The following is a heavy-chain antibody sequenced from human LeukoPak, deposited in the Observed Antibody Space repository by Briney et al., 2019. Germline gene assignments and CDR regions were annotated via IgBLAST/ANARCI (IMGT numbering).Heavy chain of an antibody. CDR3: ARRDSDTYSSFYYFDF. J-gene: IGHJ4*02. CDR1: GFTVSSNY. CDR2: IYSGGST. D-gene: IGHD3-16*01. V-gene: IGHV3-66*02. Sequence: PGGSLRLSCAASGFTVSSNYMSWVRQAPGKGLEWVSVIYSGGSTYYADSVKGRFTISRDNSKNTLYLEMSSLRPEDTALYYCARRDSDTYSSFYYFDFWGQGTLVTVSS.